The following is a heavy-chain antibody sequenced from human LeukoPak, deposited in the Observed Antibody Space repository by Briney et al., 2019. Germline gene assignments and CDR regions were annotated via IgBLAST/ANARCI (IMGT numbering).Heavy chain of an antibody. J-gene: IGHJ4*02. CDR3: ARDFPSYYDSLDYFDY. V-gene: IGHV1-18*01. Sequence: GASVKVSCKASGYTFTSYGISWVRQAPGQGLEWMGWISAYNGNTNYAQKLQGRVTMTTDTSTSTAYIELRSLRSDDTAVYYCARDFPSYYDSLDYFDYWGQGTLVTVSS. D-gene: IGHD3-3*01. CDR1: GYTFTSYG. CDR2: ISAYNGNT.